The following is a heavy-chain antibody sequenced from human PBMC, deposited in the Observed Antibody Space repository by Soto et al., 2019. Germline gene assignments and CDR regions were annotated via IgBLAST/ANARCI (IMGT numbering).Heavy chain of an antibody. V-gene: IGHV1-69*08. Sequence: QVQLVQSGAEVKKPGSSVKVSCKASGGTFSSYTISWVRQAPGQGLEWMGRIIPILGIANYAQKFQGRVTITADQSTSTAYMELSSLRSEHTAVYYCAREVVPAAMHYYYYYMDVWGKGTTVTVSS. CDR2: IIPILGIA. J-gene: IGHJ6*03. CDR1: GGTFSSYT. D-gene: IGHD2-2*01. CDR3: AREVVPAAMHYYYYYMDV.